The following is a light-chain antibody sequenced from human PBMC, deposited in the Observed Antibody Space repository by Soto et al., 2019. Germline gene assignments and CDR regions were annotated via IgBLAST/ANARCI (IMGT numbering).Light chain of an antibody. CDR3: CSYAGSSTFL. CDR1: SSDVGSYNL. J-gene: IGLJ2*01. CDR2: EGS. Sequence: QSALTQPASVSGSPGQSITISYTGTSSDVGSYNLVSWYQQHPGKAPKLMIYEGSKRPSGVSNRFSGSKSGNTASLTISGLQAEDEADYYCCSYAGSSTFLFGGGTKLTVL. V-gene: IGLV2-23*03.